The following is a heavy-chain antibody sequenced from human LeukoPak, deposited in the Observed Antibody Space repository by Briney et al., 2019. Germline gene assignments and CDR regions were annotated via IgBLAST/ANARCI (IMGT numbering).Heavy chain of an antibody. J-gene: IGHJ4*02. Sequence: SETLSLTCTVSGGSISSSSYYWSWIRQPPGKGLEWIGSMYYSGSTYYNPSLKSRVTISVDTSKNQFSLKLSSVTAADTAVYYCARADYGGKIDYWGQGTLVTVSS. CDR2: MYYSGST. CDR1: GGSISSSSYY. D-gene: IGHD4-23*01. CDR3: ARADYGGKIDY. V-gene: IGHV4-39*07.